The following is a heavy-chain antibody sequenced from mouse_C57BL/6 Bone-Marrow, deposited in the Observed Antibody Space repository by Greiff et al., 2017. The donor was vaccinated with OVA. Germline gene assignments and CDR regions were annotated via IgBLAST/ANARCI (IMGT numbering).Heavy chain of an antibody. D-gene: IGHD2-3*01. CDR2: ISSGSSTI. Sequence: EVMLVESGGGLVKPGGSLKLSCAASGFTFSDYGMHWVRQAPEKGLEWVAYISSGSSTIYYADTVKGRFTISRDNAKNTLFLQLTSLRSEDTAMYYRAREGWLLGFAYWGQGTLVTVSA. V-gene: IGHV5-17*01. CDR1: GFTFSDYG. J-gene: IGHJ3*01. CDR3: AREGWLLGFAY.